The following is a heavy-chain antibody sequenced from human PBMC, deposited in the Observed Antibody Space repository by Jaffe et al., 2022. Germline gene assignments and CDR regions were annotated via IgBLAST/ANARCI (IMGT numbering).Heavy chain of an antibody. D-gene: IGHD6-25*01. CDR1: GFTFNYYG. V-gene: IGHV3-30*02. CDR2: IRYDGTGK. J-gene: IGHJ4*02. CDR3: ATQRNSGFSYYLDY. Sequence: QVQLVESGGGVVQPGGSLRLSCAASGFTFNYYGIHWVRQAPGKGLDWVAFIRYDGTGKYFADSVKGRFTISRDNSKNTVYLQMNSLRPEDTAVFYCATQRNSGFSYYLDYWGQGTLVTVSS.